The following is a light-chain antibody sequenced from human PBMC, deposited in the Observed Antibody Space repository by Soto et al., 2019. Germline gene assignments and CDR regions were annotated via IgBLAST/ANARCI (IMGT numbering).Light chain of an antibody. V-gene: IGKV1-6*01. Sequence: AIQMTQSPSSLSASVGDRVTITCRASQGSRNGVGWYQQKPGKAPKLLIYAASSLQSGVPSRFSGSGSGTDFTLTISSLEPEDFAVYYCQQRSNWPPFFTFGQGTRLEIK. J-gene: IGKJ5*01. CDR3: QQRSNWPPFFT. CDR1: QGSRNG. CDR2: AAS.